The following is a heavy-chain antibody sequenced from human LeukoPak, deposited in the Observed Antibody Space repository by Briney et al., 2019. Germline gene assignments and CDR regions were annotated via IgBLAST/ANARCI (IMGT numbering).Heavy chain of an antibody. CDR1: GGSFSGYY. CDR3: AREENRYYYDSSGPHGGDWFDP. Sequence: PSETLSLTCAVYGGSFSGYYWSWIRQPPGKGLEWIGEINHSGSTNYNPSLKSRVTISVDTSKNQFSLKLSSVTAADTAVYYCAREENRYYYDSSGPHGGDWFDPWGQGTLVTVSS. V-gene: IGHV4-34*01. J-gene: IGHJ5*02. D-gene: IGHD3-22*01. CDR2: INHSGST.